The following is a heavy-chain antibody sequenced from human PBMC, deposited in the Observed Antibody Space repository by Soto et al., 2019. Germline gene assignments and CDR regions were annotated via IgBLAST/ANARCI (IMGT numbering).Heavy chain of an antibody. CDR1: GFTFSSYG. D-gene: IGHD3-3*01. Sequence: GESLKISCAASGFTFSSYGMHWVRQAPGKGLEWVAVIWYDGSNKYYADSEKGRFTISRDNSKNTLYLQMNSLRAEDSAVYYGTRDSCRYRLLYFGTDYWGQGTLVNVSS. V-gene: IGHV3-33*08. CDR3: TRDSCRYRLLYFGTDY. J-gene: IGHJ4*02. CDR2: IWYDGSNK.